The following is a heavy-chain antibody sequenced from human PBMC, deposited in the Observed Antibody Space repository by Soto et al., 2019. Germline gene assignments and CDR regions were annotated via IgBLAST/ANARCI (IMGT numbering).Heavy chain of an antibody. J-gene: IGHJ3*01. V-gene: IGHV3-23*01. Sequence: PGGSLRLSCASSGFTLSMSAVNWVRQAPGKGLEWVSYISDSGDRTYYADSVKGRFTISRDRSKNTVSLQMDSLRAEDTAVYYCAKDRRTIVKAGDAFDVWGQGTKVTVSS. CDR3: AKDRRTIVKAGDAFDV. D-gene: IGHD3-16*02. CDR2: ISDSGDRT. CDR1: GFTLSMSA.